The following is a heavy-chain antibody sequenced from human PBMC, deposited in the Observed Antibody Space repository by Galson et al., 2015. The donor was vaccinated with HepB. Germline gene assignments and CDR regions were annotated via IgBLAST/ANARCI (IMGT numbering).Heavy chain of an antibody. CDR2: TYYRSQWYH. V-gene: IGHV6-1*01. CDR1: GDSVSSDSSA. J-gene: IGHJ4*01. Sequence: CAISGDSVSSDSSAWHWIRQSPSRGLEWLGRTYYRSQWYHDYSGSLQSRITINAETSTNQFFLQLDSVTPEDTAVYYCARAGYLGLVYYFDVWGPGILVTVS. D-gene: IGHD6-25*01. CDR3: ARAGYLGLVYYFDV.